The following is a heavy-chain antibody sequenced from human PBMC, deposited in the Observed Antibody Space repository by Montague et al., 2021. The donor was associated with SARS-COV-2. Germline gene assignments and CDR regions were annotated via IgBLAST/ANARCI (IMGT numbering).Heavy chain of an antibody. CDR2: IYYSGST. CDR3: ARGAWFGELHDAFDI. D-gene: IGHD3-10*01. J-gene: IGHJ3*02. CDR1: GGSISSYY. V-gene: IGHV4-59*01. Sequence: SETLSLTCTVSGGSISSYYWSWIRQPPGKGLEWIGYIYYSGSTNYNPSLKSRVTISVDTSKNQFSLKLSSVTAADTAVYYCARGAWFGELHDAFDIWGQGTMVTVSS.